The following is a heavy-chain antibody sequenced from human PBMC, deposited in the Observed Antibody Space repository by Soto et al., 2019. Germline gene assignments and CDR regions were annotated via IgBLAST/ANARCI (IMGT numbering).Heavy chain of an antibody. CDR2: TTDTGGDT. CDR3: AKATATGGGAFDI. Sequence: GGSLRLSCVASGITFGSRAMSWVRQAPGEGLEWVSTTTDTGGDTKYADSVRGRFTISRDRSKNTVYLQMNSLTAGDTAVYYCAKATATGGGAFDICGQGTMVTVSS. J-gene: IGHJ3*02. D-gene: IGHD2-8*02. V-gene: IGHV3-23*01. CDR1: GITFGSRA.